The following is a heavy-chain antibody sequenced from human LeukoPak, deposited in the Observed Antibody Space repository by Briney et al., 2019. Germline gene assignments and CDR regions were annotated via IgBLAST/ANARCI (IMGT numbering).Heavy chain of an antibody. V-gene: IGHV3-48*04. CDR1: GFTFSSYS. CDR2: ISGTSRPR. J-gene: IGHJ4*02. D-gene: IGHD4-17*01. CDR3: ARDVYGDYAIDY. Sequence: PGGSLRLSCAASGFTFSSYSMNWVRQAPGKGLEWVSYISGTSRPRYYADSVKGRFTITRDNAKNSLYLQMNSLRAEDTAVYYCARDVYGDYAIDYWGQGTLVTVSS.